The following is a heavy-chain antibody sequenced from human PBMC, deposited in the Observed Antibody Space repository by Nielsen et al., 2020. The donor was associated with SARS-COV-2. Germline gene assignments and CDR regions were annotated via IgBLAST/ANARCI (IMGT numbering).Heavy chain of an antibody. Sequence: ASVKVSCKASGYTFTDYYIHWVRQAPGQGLEWMGVIYPSVGSTIYAQKFQGRVSMTRDTSTSTVYIEVSSLRSEDTAVYYCARAPSDYYGMDVWGQGTTVTVSS. CDR1: GYTFTDYY. D-gene: IGHD3-3*01. V-gene: IGHV1-46*01. CDR2: IYPSVGST. CDR3: ARAPSDYYGMDV. J-gene: IGHJ6*02.